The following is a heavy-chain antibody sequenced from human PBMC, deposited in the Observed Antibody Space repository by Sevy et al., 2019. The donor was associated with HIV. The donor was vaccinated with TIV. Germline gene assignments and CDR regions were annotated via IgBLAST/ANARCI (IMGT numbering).Heavy chain of an antibody. D-gene: IGHD1-1*01. CDR3: AREGTSTSFDY. CDR2: ILHSGRT. V-gene: IGHV4-4*02. CDR1: GGSISTSDW. J-gene: IGHJ4*02. Sequence: SETLSLTCAVSGGSISTSDWLSWVRQPPGKGLEWIGEILHSGRTNYNPSLKSRVTMSVDNSRTQFSLNLSSVTAADTALYYCAREGTSTSFDYWGQGILVTVSS.